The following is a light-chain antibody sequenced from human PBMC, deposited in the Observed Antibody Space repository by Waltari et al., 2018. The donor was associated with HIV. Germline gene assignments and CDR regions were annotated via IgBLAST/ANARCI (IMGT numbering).Light chain of an antibody. CDR3: QAWGSTTSGV. Sequence: SYEVTQPPSVAVSPGQTASITCSGYELGDKYTCWYQQKPGQSPLLVIYQDDKRPPGIPARFSASSSGHTATLTISGTQPMDEADYYWQAWGSTTSGVFGRGTKLTVL. V-gene: IGLV3-1*01. CDR2: QDD. J-gene: IGLJ2*01. CDR1: ELGDKY.